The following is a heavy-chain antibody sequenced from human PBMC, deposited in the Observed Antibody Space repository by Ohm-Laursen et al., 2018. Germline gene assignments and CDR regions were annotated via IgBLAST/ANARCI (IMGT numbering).Heavy chain of an antibody. Sequence: SLRLSCTASGFTFSTYWINWFRQAPGKGLESVASINQDGSEKYFVDSVRGRFTISRDNAKNSLYLQMNSLRAEDTAMYYCVRDRRGGSIELRAGGQGALVTVSS. D-gene: IGHD6-6*01. CDR3: VRDRRGGSIELRA. J-gene: IGHJ4*02. V-gene: IGHV3-7*01. CDR2: INQDGSEK. CDR1: GFTFSTYW.